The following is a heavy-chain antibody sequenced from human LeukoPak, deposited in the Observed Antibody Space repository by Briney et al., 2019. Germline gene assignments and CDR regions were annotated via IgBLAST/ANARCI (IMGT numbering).Heavy chain of an antibody. Sequence: SETLSLTCTVSGGSISSSSYYWGWIRQPPGKGLEWIGSIYYSGSTYYNPSLKSRVTISVDTSKNQFSLKLSSVTAADTAVYYCARDTFTGTTYNWFDPWGQGTLVTVSS. CDR1: GGSISSSSYY. CDR3: ARDTFTGTTYNWFDP. D-gene: IGHD1-1*01. V-gene: IGHV4-39*02. CDR2: IYYSGST. J-gene: IGHJ5*02.